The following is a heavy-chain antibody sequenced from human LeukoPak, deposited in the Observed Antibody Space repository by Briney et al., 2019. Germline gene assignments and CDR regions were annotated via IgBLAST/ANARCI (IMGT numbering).Heavy chain of an antibody. Sequence: SETLSLTCAVYGGSFSGYYWSWLRQHPGKGLEWIGYIYYSGSTYYNPSLKSRVTISVDTSKNQFSLKLSSVTAADTAVYYCARGLMTTSYYFDYWGQGTLVTVSS. CDR1: GGSFSGYY. D-gene: IGHD4-11*01. CDR3: ARGLMTTSYYFDY. J-gene: IGHJ4*02. CDR2: IYYSGST. V-gene: IGHV4-31*11.